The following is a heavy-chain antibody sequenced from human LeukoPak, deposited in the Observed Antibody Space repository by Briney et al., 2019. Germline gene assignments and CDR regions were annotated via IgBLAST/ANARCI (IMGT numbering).Heavy chain of an antibody. V-gene: IGHV3-23*01. J-gene: IGHJ4*02. CDR3: AKDIVVVPAAGYYFDY. D-gene: IGHD2-2*01. CDR1: GFTFSSYA. Sequence: GGSLRLSCAASGFTFSSYAMSWVRQAPGKGLEWVSAISGRGGSTYYADSVKGRFTISRDNSKNTLYLQMNSLRAEDTAVYYCAKDIVVVPAAGYYFDYWGQGTLVTVSS. CDR2: ISGRGGST.